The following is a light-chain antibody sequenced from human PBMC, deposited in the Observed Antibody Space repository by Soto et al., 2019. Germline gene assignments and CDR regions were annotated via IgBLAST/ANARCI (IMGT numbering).Light chain of an antibody. J-gene: IGKJ2*01. Sequence: DIQLTQSPSFLSASVGDRVTITCRASQGISSYLAWYQQKPGKAPKLLIYAASTLQSGVPSRFSGSGSGTEFTLTISHLQPEYFATYYCQQLNSYPNTFGQGTKLEIK. CDR2: AAS. CDR3: QQLNSYPNT. CDR1: QGISSY. V-gene: IGKV1-9*01.